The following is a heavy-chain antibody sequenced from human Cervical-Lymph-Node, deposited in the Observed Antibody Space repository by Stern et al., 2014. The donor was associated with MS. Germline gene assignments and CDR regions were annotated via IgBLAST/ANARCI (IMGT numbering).Heavy chain of an antibody. J-gene: IGHJ2*01. V-gene: IGHV1-69*01. CDR1: GGSFNNHA. CDR3: AKGRGSYWFFDL. D-gene: IGHD1-26*01. CDR2: ISPIFGAQ. Sequence: QMQLVQYGGEVKKPGSSVKVSCMASGGSFNNHAVSWVRQDPGQGLEWMGGISPIFGAQDYAQKFQCIVTITADEATSTVYMEFSSLRSEDTAMYYCAKGRGSYWFFDLWGRGTLVIVSS.